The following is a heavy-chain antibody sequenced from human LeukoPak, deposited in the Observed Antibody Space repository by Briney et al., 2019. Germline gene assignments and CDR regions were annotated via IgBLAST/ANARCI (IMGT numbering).Heavy chain of an antibody. CDR3: ARDVDYYDIVTGYYQHFGMDV. J-gene: IGHJ6*02. CDR2: ISPSGSTM. Sequence: GGSLRLSCAASGFTFSRYEMSWVRQAPGKGLEWISYISPSGSTMYYVDSVKGRFTISRDNSKNTLFLQMNSLRAEDTAVYYCARDVDYYDIVTGYYQHFGMDVWGQGTTVTVSS. V-gene: IGHV3-48*03. CDR1: GFTFSRYE. D-gene: IGHD3-9*01.